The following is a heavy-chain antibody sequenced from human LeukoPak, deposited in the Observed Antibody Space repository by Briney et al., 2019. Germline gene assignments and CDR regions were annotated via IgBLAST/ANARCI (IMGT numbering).Heavy chain of an antibody. V-gene: IGHV1-18*01. D-gene: IGHD3-10*01. J-gene: IGHJ4*02. CDR2: ISAYNGNT. CDR3: ARRMYYYGSGSYYLLYYFDY. Sequence: GASVKVSCKASGYTFTSYGISWVRQAPGQGLEWMGWISAYNGNTNYAQKLQGRVTMTTDTSTSTAYMELRSLRSDDTAVYYCARRMYYYGSGSYYLLYYFDYWGQGTLVTVSS. CDR1: GYTFTSYG.